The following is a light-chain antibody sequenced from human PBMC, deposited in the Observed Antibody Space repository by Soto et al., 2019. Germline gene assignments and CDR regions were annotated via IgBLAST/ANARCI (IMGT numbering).Light chain of an antibody. J-gene: IGKJ1*01. CDR3: QEYNTWPWT. CDR2: GAS. Sequence: EIEMTQSPSTLSVSPGERATLSCRASQSVSSSYLAWYQQKPGQAPRLLIYGASTRATGIPARFTGSGSGTEFILTITSLQSEDSAVYYCQEYNTWPWTFGQGTKVDIK. CDR1: QSVSSSY. V-gene: IGKV3-15*01.